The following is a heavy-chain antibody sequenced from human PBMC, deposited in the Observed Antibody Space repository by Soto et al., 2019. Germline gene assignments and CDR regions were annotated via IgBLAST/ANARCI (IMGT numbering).Heavy chain of an antibody. CDR1: GYTFTSYD. D-gene: IGHD2-15*01. J-gene: IGHJ5*02. V-gene: IGHV1-8*01. CDR2: MNPNSGNT. CDR3: ARVPSSRWSESWFDP. Sequence: QVQLVQSGAEVKKPGASVKVSCKASGYTFTSYDISWVRQATGQGLEWMGWMNPNSGNTGYAQKCQARATMTRNTSISTAYMELSSLGSEDTAVYYCARVPSSRWSESWFDPWGQGTLVTVS.